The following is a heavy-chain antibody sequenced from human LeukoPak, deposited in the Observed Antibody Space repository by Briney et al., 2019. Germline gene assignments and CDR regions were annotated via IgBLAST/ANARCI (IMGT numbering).Heavy chain of an antibody. CDR3: ATPSGYSYGSFDY. J-gene: IGHJ4*02. V-gene: IGHV3-30-3*01. CDR2: ISYDGSNK. Sequence: QPGGSLRLSCAASGFTFSSYAMHWVRQAPGKGLEWVAVISYDGSNKCYADSVKGRFTISRDNSKNTLYLQMNSLRAEDTAVYYCATPSGYSYGSFDYWGQGTLVTVSS. CDR1: GFTFSSYA. D-gene: IGHD5-18*01.